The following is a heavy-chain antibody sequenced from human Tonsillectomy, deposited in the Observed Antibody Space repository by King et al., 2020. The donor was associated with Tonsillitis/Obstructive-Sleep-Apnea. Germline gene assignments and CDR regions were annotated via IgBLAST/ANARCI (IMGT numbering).Heavy chain of an antibody. J-gene: IGHJ6*03. CDR1: GFSLSTSGVG. Sequence: TLKESGPTLVKPTQTLTLTCTFSGFSLSTSGVGVGWIRQPPGKALEWLALIYWDDDKRYSPSLKSRPNITKDTSNNQVVLSMTNTDPVDTATYYCARARAARKFYYYYMDVWGKETTVTVSS. V-gene: IGHV2-5*02. CDR3: ARARAARKFYYYYMDV. D-gene: IGHD6-6*01. CDR2: IYWDDDK.